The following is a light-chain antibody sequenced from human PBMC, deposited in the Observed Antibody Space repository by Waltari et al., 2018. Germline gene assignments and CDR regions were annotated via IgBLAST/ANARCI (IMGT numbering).Light chain of an antibody. CDR1: RNVRNF. CDR2: DAS. Sequence: EIVLTQSPATLSLSPGDRPTLSCRASRNVRNFLGWYRQKPGQAPRLLIYDASHSPPGIPARFSGSGSWTDFTLTISSLVPEDFAVYYCQYRCDWPPYTCAQGTPREI. J-gene: IGKJ5*01. CDR3: QYRCDWPPYT. V-gene: IGKV3-11*01.